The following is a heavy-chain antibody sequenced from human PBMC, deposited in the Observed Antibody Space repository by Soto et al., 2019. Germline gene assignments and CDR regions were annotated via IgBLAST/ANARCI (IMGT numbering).Heavy chain of an antibody. CDR3: ARGGSSSWYEGAFDI. V-gene: IGHV4-30-4*01. D-gene: IGHD6-13*01. CDR2: IYYSGST. J-gene: IGHJ3*02. CDR1: GGSISSGDYY. Sequence: SETLSLTCTVSGGSISSGDYYWSWIRQPPGKGLEWIGYIYYSGSTYYNPSLKSRVTISVDTSKNQFSLKLSSVTAADTAVYYCARGGSSSWYEGAFDIWGQATMVTVSS.